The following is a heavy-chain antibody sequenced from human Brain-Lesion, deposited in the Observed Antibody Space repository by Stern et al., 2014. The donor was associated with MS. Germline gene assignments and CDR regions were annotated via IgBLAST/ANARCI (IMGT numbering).Heavy chain of an antibody. V-gene: IGHV4-61*02. CDR3: ARDKEDTNMAFRYFDN. J-gene: IGHJ4*02. CDR1: GGSVGSGSSD. CDR2: IYTTGST. D-gene: IGHD5-18*01. Sequence: HVQLVESGPGLVKPSQTLSLTCTVSGGSVGSGSSDWSWIRQPAGTGLEWIGRIYTTGSTDTNPSPKRTVPISTHTAHNPFFLKRPSVTAADTAVYYCARDKEDTNMAFRYFDNWGQGTLVTVSS.